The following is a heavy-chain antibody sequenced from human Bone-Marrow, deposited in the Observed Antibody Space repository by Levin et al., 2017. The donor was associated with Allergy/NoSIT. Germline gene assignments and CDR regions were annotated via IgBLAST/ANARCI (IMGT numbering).Heavy chain of an antibody. J-gene: IGHJ4*02. CDR3: AKDMNAIMVVTAMLGN. CDR1: GFTFSKYA. Sequence: GGSLSLSCAASGFTFSKYAMSWVRQAPGKGLEWVSAISGGGDETYYADSVKGRFTISRDRSKNILFLEMNNLRAGDTAVYYCAKDMNAIMVVTAMLGNWGQGTLVAVSS. V-gene: IGHV3-23*01. D-gene: IGHD2-21*02. CDR2: ISGGGDET.